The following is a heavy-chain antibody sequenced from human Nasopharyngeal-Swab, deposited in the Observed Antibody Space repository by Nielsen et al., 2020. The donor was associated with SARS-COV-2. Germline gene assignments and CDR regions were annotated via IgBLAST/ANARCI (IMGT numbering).Heavy chain of an antibody. Sequence: SLKISCAASGFTFSRSWMAWVRQAPGKGLEWVANINQDGSQKYYVDSVKGRFTISRDNAENSLYLQMNSLRDEDTAVYYCVRARRFDGDYNTEAVSWGQGTLVTVSS. CDR1: GFTFSRSW. D-gene: IGHD4-17*01. V-gene: IGHV3-7*01. CDR3: VRARRFDGDYNTEAVS. J-gene: IGHJ5*02. CDR2: INQDGSQK.